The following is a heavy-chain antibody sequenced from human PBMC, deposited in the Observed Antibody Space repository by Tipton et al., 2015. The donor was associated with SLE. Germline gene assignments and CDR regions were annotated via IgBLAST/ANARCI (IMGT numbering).Heavy chain of an antibody. CDR1: DGSFSGYY. CDR2: IKHGAST. Sequence: LRLSCAIYDGSFSGYYWSWIRQPPGKGLEWIGEIKHGASTNYNPSLKRQDTMTMDTSKNQLSLKLNSVTAADTAVYYCARGVAYYYDFGALDIWGQGTVVTVSS. CDR3: ARGVAYYYDFGALDI. D-gene: IGHD3-22*01. V-gene: IGHV4-34*01. J-gene: IGHJ3*02.